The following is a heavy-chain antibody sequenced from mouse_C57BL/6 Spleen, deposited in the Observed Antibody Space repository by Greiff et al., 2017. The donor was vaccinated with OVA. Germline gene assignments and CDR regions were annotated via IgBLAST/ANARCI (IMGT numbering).Heavy chain of an antibody. CDR2: ISDGGSYT. Sequence: EVKLVESGGGLVKPGGSLKLSCAASGFTFSSYAMSWVRQTPEKRLEWVATISDGGSYTYYPDNVKGRFTISRANAKNNLYLQMSHLKSEDTAMYYCARDYYGSHFDYWGQGTTLTVSS. D-gene: IGHD1-1*01. J-gene: IGHJ2*01. V-gene: IGHV5-4*03. CDR1: GFTFSSYA. CDR3: ARDYYGSHFDY.